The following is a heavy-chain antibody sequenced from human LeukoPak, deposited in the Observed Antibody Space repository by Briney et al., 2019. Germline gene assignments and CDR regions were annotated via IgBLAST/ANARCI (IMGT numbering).Heavy chain of an antibody. V-gene: IGHV1-69*13. CDR2: IIPIFGTA. Sequence: ASVKVSCKASGGTFSSYAISWVRQAPGQGLEWMGGIIPIFGTANYAQKFQGRVTITADESTSTAYMELSSLRSEDTAVYYCARDRGWAGYTYGFYYWGQGTLVTVSS. CDR3: ARDRGWAGYTYGFYY. CDR1: GGTFSSYA. J-gene: IGHJ4*02. D-gene: IGHD5-18*01.